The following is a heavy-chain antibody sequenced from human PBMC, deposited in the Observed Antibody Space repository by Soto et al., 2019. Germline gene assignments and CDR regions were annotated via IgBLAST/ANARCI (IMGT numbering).Heavy chain of an antibody. CDR2: IIPILGIA. V-gene: IGHV1-69*02. Sequence: QVQLVQSGAEVKKPGSSVKVSCKASGGTFSSYTISWVRQAPGQGLEWMGRIIPILGIANYAQKFQGRVTITADKSTSTAYMELSSLRSEDTAVYYCASVNYYDSSVFDRVGMDVWGQGTTVTVSS. CDR1: GGTFSSYT. CDR3: ASVNYYDSSVFDRVGMDV. J-gene: IGHJ6*02. D-gene: IGHD3-22*01.